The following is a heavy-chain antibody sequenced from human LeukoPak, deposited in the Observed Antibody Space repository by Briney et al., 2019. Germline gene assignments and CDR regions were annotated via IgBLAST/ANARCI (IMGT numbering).Heavy chain of an antibody. CDR3: AKVGVRGVIVSYFDY. CDR2: ISYDGSNK. CDR1: GFTFSNYA. D-gene: IGHD3-10*01. V-gene: IGHV3-30-3*01. J-gene: IGHJ4*02. Sequence: GGSLRLSCSASGFTFSNYAMHWVRQAPGKGLEWVAVISYDGSNKYYADSVKGRFTISRDSSKNMLFLQMNSLRAEDTAVYYCAKVGVRGVIVSYFDYWGQGTLVTVSS.